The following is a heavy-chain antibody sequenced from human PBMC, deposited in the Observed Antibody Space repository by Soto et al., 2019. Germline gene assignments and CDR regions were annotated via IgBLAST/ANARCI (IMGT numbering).Heavy chain of an antibody. V-gene: IGHV1-18*01. Sequence: GVSLKGYCKSSGYAFTAYGVGWVRQDTGRGLEWVGWISGYNGNTNYAQKFQGTVILTTDTPTTTGYMEIKSLSSDDTAVYYCVRDTYYYHSSGPPPFEYWGQGTQVTVSS. CDR2: ISGYNGNT. D-gene: IGHD3-22*01. CDR3: VRDTYYYHSSGPPPFEY. CDR1: GYAFTAYG. J-gene: IGHJ4*02.